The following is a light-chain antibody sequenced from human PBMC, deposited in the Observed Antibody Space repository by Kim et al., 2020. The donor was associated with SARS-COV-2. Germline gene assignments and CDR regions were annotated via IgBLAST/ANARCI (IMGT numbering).Light chain of an antibody. J-gene: IGLJ3*02. Sequence: GQSFPISCTGTSSDVGGYNYVSWYQQHPGKAPKLMIYDVSNRPSGVSNRFSGSKSGNTASLTISGLQAEDEADYYCSSYTSSSTWVFGGGTQLTVL. V-gene: IGLV2-14*03. CDR3: SSYTSSSTWV. CDR1: SSDVGGYNY. CDR2: DVS.